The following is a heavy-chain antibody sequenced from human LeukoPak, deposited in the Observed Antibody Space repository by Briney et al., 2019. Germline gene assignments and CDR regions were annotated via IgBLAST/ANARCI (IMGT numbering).Heavy chain of an antibody. Sequence: SETLSLTCAVSGDSISSAGYSWTWIRQPPGKGLEWIGYIYHSGSTSYNPSLKSRVTISVDRSNNQFSLKLTSVAAADTAVYYCARVSRGMDVWGQGTTVTVSS. V-gene: IGHV4-30-2*01. CDR1: GDSISSAGYS. CDR3: ARVSRGMDV. J-gene: IGHJ6*02. CDR2: IYHSGST.